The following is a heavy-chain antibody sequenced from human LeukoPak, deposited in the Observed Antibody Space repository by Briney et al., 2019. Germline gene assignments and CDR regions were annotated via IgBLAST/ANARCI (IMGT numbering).Heavy chain of an antibody. J-gene: IGHJ4*02. CDR2: IYYSGST. D-gene: IGHD3-3*01. CDR3: ARAGGFFSPFGY. V-gene: IGHV4-31*03. CDR1: GGSISSGGYY. Sequence: SETLSLTCTVSGGSISSGGYYWSWVRQHPGKGLEWIGYIYYSGSTYYNPSLKSRVTISVDTSKNQFSLKLSSVTAADTAVYYCARAGGFFSPFGYWGQGTLVTVSS.